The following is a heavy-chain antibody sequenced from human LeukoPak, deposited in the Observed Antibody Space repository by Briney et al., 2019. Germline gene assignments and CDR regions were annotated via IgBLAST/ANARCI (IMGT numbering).Heavy chain of an antibody. V-gene: IGHV3-30*02. D-gene: IGHD6-6*01. J-gene: IGHJ5*02. CDR3: AKDLSIAARWNWFDP. CDR2: IRYDGSNK. CDR1: GFTFSSYG. Sequence: RAGGPLRLSCAASGFTFSSYGMHWVRQAPGKGLEWVAFIRYDGSNKYYADSVKGRFTISRDNSKNTLYLQMNSLRAEDTAVYYCAKDLSIAARWNWFDPWGQGTLVTVSS.